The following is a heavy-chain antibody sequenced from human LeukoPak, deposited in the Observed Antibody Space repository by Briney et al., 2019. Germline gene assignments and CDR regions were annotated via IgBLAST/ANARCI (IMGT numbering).Heavy chain of an antibody. CDR3: ARDLSIVPYYYYMDV. V-gene: IGHV3-21*01. CDR2: ISSSSSYI. Sequence: PGGSLRLSCAASGFTFSSYSMNWVRQAPGKGLEWVSSISSSSSYIYYADSVKGRFTISRDNAKNSLYLQMNSLRAEDTAVYYCARDLSIVPYYYYMDVWGKGTTVTVSS. J-gene: IGHJ6*03. D-gene: IGHD2-8*01. CDR1: GFTFSSYS.